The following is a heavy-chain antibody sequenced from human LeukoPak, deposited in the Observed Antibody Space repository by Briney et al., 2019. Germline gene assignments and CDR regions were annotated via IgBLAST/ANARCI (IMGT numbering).Heavy chain of an antibody. CDR1: GFTFSSYA. J-gene: IGHJ3*02. CDR2: ISGSGGST. V-gene: IGHV3-23*01. Sequence: PGGSLRLSCAASGFTFSSYAMSWVRQAPGKGLEWVSAISGSGGSTYYADSVKGRFTISRDNSKNTLYLQMNSLRAEDTAVYYCAKDGHPKSGSGSVSGAFDIWGQGTMVTVSS. CDR3: AKDGHPKSGSGSVSGAFDI. D-gene: IGHD3-10*01.